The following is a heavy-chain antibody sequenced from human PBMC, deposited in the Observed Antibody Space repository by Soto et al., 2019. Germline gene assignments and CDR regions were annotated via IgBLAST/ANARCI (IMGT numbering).Heavy chain of an antibody. J-gene: IGHJ4*02. Sequence: QVQLVESGGGVVQPGRSLRLSCAASGFTFSSYAMHWVRQAPGKGLEWVAVISYDGSNKYYADSVKGRFTISRDNSKNTLYLQMNGLRAEDTAVYYCARVPNPYYYGSGGFDYWGQGTLVTVSS. D-gene: IGHD3-10*01. CDR2: ISYDGSNK. CDR1: GFTFSSYA. CDR3: ARVPNPYYYGSGGFDY. V-gene: IGHV3-30-3*01.